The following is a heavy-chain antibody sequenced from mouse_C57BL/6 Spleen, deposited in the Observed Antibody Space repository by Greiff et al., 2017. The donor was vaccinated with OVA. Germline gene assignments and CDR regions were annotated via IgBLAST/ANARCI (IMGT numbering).Heavy chain of an antibody. V-gene: IGHV1-76*01. Sequence: QVQLKESGAELVRPGASVKLSCKASGYTFTDYYINWVKQRPGQGLEWIARIYPGSGNTYYNEKFKGKATLTAEKSSSTAYMQLSSLTSEDSAVYFCARVDVKGVFDYWGQGTTLTVSS. CDR2: IYPGSGNT. J-gene: IGHJ2*01. CDR3: ARVDVKGVFDY. CDR1: GYTFTDYY.